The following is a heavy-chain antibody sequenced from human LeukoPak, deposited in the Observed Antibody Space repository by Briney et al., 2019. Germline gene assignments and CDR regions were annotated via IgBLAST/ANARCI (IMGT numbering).Heavy chain of an antibody. CDR3: AILLGCCTHGVCHDGGYYFGY. V-gene: IGHV3-23*01. Sequence: GGSLRLSCAASGFTFSSYAMSWVRQAPGKGLEWVSAISDSGGSTYYADSVKGRFTISRDNSKDTLFLQVNSLRADDTAVYYCAILLGCCTHGVCHDGGYYFGYWGQGTLVTVSS. CDR1: GFTFSSYA. J-gene: IGHJ4*02. CDR2: ISDSGGST. D-gene: IGHD2-8*01.